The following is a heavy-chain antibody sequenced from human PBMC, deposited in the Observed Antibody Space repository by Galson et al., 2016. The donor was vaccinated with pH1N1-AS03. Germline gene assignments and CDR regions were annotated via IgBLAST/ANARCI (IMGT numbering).Heavy chain of an antibody. CDR3: ARWER. J-gene: IGHJ4*02. CDR2: INIDGSAK. V-gene: IGHV3-7*03. D-gene: IGHD1-1*01. Sequence: SLRLSCAASGFTFSDYWMSWVRQAPGKGPEWVANINIDGSAKYYVDSVKGQCTISRDNAKNSLYLQINNLRAEDTARYYCARWERWGQGTLVTVSS. CDR1: GFTFSDYW.